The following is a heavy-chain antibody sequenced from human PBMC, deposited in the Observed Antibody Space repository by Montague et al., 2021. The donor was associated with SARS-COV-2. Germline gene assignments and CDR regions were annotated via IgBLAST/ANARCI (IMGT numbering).Heavy chain of an antibody. Sequence: SETLSLTCAVSGDSINTNNWWAWVRQPPGTGLEWIGEICLSGTTHYSPSLKSRATIFLDKSKNQFSLNLNSVTAADTAVYYCAALRAVGYTSLYFFDYWGQGTLVTVSS. V-gene: IGHV4-4*02. CDR3: AALRAVGYTSLYFFDY. J-gene: IGHJ4*02. D-gene: IGHD5-12*01. CDR2: ICLSGTT. CDR1: GDSINTNNW.